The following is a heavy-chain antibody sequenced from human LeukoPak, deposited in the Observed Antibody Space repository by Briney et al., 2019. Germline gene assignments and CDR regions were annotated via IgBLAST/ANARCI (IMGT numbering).Heavy chain of an antibody. CDR3: ARAPPGRTGVDY. J-gene: IGHJ4*02. CDR1: GDSISSGDYY. CDR2: IYYSGST. D-gene: IGHD1-14*01. Sequence: SETLSLTCTVSGDSISSGDYYWSWIRQPPGKGLEWIGYIYYSGSTYYNPSLKSRVTISVDTSKNQFSLKLSSVTAADTAVYYCARAPPGRTGVDYWGQGTLVTVSS. V-gene: IGHV4-30-4*08.